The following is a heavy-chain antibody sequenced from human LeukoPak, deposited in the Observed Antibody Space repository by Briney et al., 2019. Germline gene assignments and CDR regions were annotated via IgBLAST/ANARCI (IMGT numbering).Heavy chain of an antibody. D-gene: IGHD2-2*01. Sequence: SETLSLTCTVSGVSISSGGYYWRWIRQHPGKGLEWIGYIYYSGSTYYNPSLKSRVTISVDTSKNQFSLKLSSVTAADTAVYYCARSQLPYYYYYGMDVWGQGTTVTASS. CDR3: ARSQLPYYYYYGMDV. V-gene: IGHV4-31*03. CDR2: IYYSGST. CDR1: GVSISSGGYY. J-gene: IGHJ6*02.